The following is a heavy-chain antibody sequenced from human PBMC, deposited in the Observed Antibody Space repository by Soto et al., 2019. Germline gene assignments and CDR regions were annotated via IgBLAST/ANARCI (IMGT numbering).Heavy chain of an antibody. Sequence: GGSLRLSYAATGYTFSTNGMNWVRQAPGKGLEWVALIWFDGSNKYYADSVKGRFTISRDNSKNTLYLQMNSLRAEDTALYYCARAAVAYYGLDVWGQGTTVTVSS. J-gene: IGHJ6*02. CDR3: ARAAVAYYGLDV. CDR2: IWFDGSNK. D-gene: IGHD6-13*01. CDR1: GYTFSTNG. V-gene: IGHV3-33*01.